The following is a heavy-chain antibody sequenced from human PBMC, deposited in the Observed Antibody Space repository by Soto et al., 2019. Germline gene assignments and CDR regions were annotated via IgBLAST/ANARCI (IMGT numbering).Heavy chain of an antibody. CDR1: GFTFSSFA. D-gene: IGHD2-21*02. CDR2: ILYDGSTK. Sequence: QVQLVESGGGVVQPGRSLRLSCAASGFTFSSFAMHWVRQAPGKGLEWVAVILYDGSTKYYADSVKGRFTISRDNSKNTLYLQMNSLRAEDTAVYYCTRSVVTAPSAKEPNDYWGRGTRGTVPS. J-gene: IGHJ4*02. CDR3: TRSVVTAPSAKEPNDY. V-gene: IGHV3-30-3*01.